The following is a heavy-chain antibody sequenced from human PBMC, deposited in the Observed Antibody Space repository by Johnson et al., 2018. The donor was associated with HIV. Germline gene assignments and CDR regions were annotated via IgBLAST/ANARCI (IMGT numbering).Heavy chain of an antibody. CDR3: ARVRSGRENVFDI. J-gene: IGHJ3*02. CDR2: ISYDGRNK. V-gene: IGHV3-30*04. CDR1: GFTFSSYA. D-gene: IGHD1-26*01. Sequence: QVQLVESGGGVVQPGRSLRLSCAASGFTFSSYAMHWVRQAPGMGLEWVADISYDGRNKYYAASVKARFTISSDNSKSTLYLQMNSLRAEDTAVYYCARVRSGRENVFDIWGQGTMVTVSS.